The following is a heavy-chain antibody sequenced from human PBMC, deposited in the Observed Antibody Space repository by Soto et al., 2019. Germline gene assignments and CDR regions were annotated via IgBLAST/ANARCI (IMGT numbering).Heavy chain of an antibody. D-gene: IGHD2-21*01. Sequence: GGSLRLSCAASGFTVSSNYMSWVRQAPGKGLEWVSVIYSGGSTYYADSVKGRFTISRHNSKNTLYLQMNSLRAEDTAVYYCARDPLSAGRWWWGAFDIWGQGTMVTVSS. CDR3: ARDPLSAGRWWWGAFDI. J-gene: IGHJ3*02. CDR1: GFTVSSNY. CDR2: IYSGGST. V-gene: IGHV3-53*04.